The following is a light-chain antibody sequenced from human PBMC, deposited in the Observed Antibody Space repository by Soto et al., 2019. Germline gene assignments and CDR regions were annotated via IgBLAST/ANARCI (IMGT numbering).Light chain of an antibody. Sequence: EIVLTQSPGTLSLSPGERATLSCRASQSVSSRYVAWYQQKPGQAPKLLIYDESSRATGTPDRFSGSGSGTDYTLTISRLEPEDFAVYYCHQYGTSPQTFGQGTKVDIK. CDR2: DES. J-gene: IGKJ1*01. CDR1: QSVSSRY. V-gene: IGKV3-20*01. CDR3: HQYGTSPQT.